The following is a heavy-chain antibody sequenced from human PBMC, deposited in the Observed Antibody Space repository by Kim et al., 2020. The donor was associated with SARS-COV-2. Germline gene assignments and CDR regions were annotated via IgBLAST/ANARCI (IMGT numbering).Heavy chain of an antibody. Sequence: GGSLRLSCAASGFTFSTYAMSWVRQAPGKGLEWVSTISSSGSMTYYGDSVKGRFTISRDNSKNTLYLQMNSPRTDDTAVYHCVSAITGRFDFWGQGTRVTVSS. CDR1: GFTFSTYA. CDR3: VSAITGRFDF. D-gene: IGHD1-20*01. V-gene: IGHV3-23*01. J-gene: IGHJ4*02. CDR2: ISSSGSMT.